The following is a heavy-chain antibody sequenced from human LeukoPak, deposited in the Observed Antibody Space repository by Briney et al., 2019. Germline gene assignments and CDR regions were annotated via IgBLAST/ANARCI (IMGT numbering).Heavy chain of an antibody. V-gene: IGHV1-69*13. CDR1: GGTFSSYA. Sequence: GASVKVSCKASGGTFSSYAISWVRQAPGQGLEWMGGIIPIFGTANYAQKFQGRVTITADESTSTAYMELSSLRSEDTAVYYCARARTQYSSGWYFDYWGQGTLVTASS. D-gene: IGHD6-19*01. J-gene: IGHJ4*02. CDR3: ARARTQYSSGWYFDY. CDR2: IIPIFGTA.